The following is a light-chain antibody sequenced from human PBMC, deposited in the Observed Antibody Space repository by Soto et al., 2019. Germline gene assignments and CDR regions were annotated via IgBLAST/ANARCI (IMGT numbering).Light chain of an antibody. CDR2: GAS. V-gene: IGKV3-15*01. CDR1: QSVGNS. J-gene: IGKJ1*01. CDR3: QQYNNWPRT. Sequence: EIVMTQPPATLSVSPGERATLSCKASQSVGNSLAWYQQRPGQAPRLLIYGASIRATGIPARFSGSGSGTEFTLTISSLQSEDFAVYYCQQYNNWPRTFGQGTKVEIK.